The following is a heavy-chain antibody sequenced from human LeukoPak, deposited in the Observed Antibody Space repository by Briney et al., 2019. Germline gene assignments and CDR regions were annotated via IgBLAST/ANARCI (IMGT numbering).Heavy chain of an antibody. V-gene: IGHV1-2*02. Sequence: GASVKVSCKASGYIFTGYYMHWVRQAPGQGLEWMGWINPNSGDTNYAQKLQGRVTMTTDTSTSTAYMELRSLRSDDTAVYYCARAYGDYFDYWGQGTLVTVSS. CDR2: INPNSGDT. D-gene: IGHD4-17*01. CDR3: ARAYGDYFDY. J-gene: IGHJ4*02. CDR1: GYIFTGYY.